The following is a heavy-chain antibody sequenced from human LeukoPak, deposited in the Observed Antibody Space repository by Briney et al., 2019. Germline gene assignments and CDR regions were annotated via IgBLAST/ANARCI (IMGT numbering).Heavy chain of an antibody. J-gene: IGHJ6*03. CDR2: IRSKANSYAT. Sequence: GGSLRLSCAASGFTLSGSAMPWVRQASGKGLEWVGRIRSKANSYATAYAASVKGRFTISRDDSKNTAYLQMNSLKTEDTAVYYCTSLGSNPSMDVWGKGTTVTVSS. CDR3: TSLGSNPSMDV. D-gene: IGHD4-23*01. CDR1: GFTLSGSA. V-gene: IGHV3-73*01.